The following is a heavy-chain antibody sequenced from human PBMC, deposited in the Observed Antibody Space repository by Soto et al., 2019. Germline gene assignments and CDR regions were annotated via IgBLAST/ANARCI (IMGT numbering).Heavy chain of an antibody. D-gene: IGHD3-16*01. V-gene: IGHV4-34*01. CDR1: GGSLSGQS. CDR3: ARDDSYGSPAESFDA. Sequence: PSETLSLTCAVFGGSLSGQSWNWIRQSPGKGLEWIGELDQSGGTNYNPSLKSRVIISDDTSKNQFSLTLSSVTAADTAVYYCARDDSYGSPAESFDAWGQGTPVTVSS. CDR2: LDQSGGT. J-gene: IGHJ5*01.